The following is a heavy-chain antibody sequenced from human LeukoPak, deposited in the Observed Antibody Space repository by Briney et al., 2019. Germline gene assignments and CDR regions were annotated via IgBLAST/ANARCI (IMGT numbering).Heavy chain of an antibody. D-gene: IGHD3-10*01. Sequence: SQTLSLTCTVSSASISSGNYYWSWIRQTAGKGLEWIGRIYTSGSTNYNPSLKSRVTISLDTSKNQLSLKLSSVTAAETAVYFCAREEARGVIGGNYMDVWGKGTTVTVSS. J-gene: IGHJ6*03. CDR1: SASISSGNYY. CDR3: AREEARGVIGGNYMDV. V-gene: IGHV4-61*02. CDR2: IYTSGST.